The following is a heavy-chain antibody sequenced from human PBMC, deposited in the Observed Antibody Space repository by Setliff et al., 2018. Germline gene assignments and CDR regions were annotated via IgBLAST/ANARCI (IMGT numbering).Heavy chain of an antibody. CDR3: ASDIHNDYDYFDY. D-gene: IGHD4-17*01. CDR2: VRSRINNFAT. Sequence: HPGGSLRLSCAASGFTFSRSAIHWVRQASGKGLEWVGRVRSRINNFATAYDASVKGRFIISRDDSKNTAYLQMNSLKTEDTAVYYCASDIHNDYDYFDYWGQGIQVTV. J-gene: IGHJ4*02. V-gene: IGHV3-73*01. CDR1: GFTFSRSA.